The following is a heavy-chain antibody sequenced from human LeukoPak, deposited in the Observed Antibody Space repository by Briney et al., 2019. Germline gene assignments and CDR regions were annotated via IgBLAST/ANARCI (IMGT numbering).Heavy chain of an antibody. Sequence: ASVKVSCKASGYTFTGYYIHWVRQAPGQGLEWMVWINPNSGGTNYAQKFQGRVTMTRDTSISTAYMELSRLRSDDTAVNYCARDWAGAFDIWGQGTMVTVSS. D-gene: IGHD3-16*01. CDR3: ARDWAGAFDI. J-gene: IGHJ3*02. V-gene: IGHV1-2*02. CDR1: GYTFTGYY. CDR2: INPNSGGT.